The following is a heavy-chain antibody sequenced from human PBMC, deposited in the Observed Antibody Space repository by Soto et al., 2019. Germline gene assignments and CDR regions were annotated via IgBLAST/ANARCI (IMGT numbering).Heavy chain of an antibody. V-gene: IGHV3-7*03. CDR3: ARGRFGSYSLPYYFDY. J-gene: IGHJ4*02. Sequence: GGSLRLSCGSSGFTFSSYWMIWVGHAPGKGLEWVANIKQDGSEKYYADSVKGRFTISRDNAKNSLYLQMNSLRAEDTALYYCARGRFGSYSLPYYFDYWGQGTLVTVSS. CDR1: GFTFSSYW. CDR2: IKQDGSEK. D-gene: IGHD1-26*01.